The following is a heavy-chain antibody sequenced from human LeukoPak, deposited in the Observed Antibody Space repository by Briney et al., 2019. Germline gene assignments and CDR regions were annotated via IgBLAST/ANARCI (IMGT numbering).Heavy chain of an antibody. CDR2: ISGSGDST. J-gene: IGHJ4*02. Sequence: PGGSLRLSCAASGFTFSSYGMNWVRQAPGKGLEWVSAISGSGDSTYYADSVKGRFTMSRDNSKNALYLQMNILRAEDTALYYCAKTVIVATISGFDCWGQGALVTVSS. CDR3: AKTVIVATISGFDC. D-gene: IGHD5-12*01. V-gene: IGHV3-23*01. CDR1: GFTFSSYG.